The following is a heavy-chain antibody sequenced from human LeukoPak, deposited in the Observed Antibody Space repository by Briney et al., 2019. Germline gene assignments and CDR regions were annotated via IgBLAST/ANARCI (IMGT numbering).Heavy chain of an antibody. CDR2: INTKTGSP. Sequence: ASVKVSCKASGYIFTTYALNWVRQAPGQGLEWMGWINTKTGSPTHAQEFSGRFAFSLDTSVSTAYLHIANLKAEDTAVYYCARPTVGANDAFDVWGQGTMVTVSS. J-gene: IGHJ3*01. CDR3: ARPTVGANDAFDV. CDR1: GYIFTTYA. V-gene: IGHV7-4-1*01. D-gene: IGHD1-26*01.